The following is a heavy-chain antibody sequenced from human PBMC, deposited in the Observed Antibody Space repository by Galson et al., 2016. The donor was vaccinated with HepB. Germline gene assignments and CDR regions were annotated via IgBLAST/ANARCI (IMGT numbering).Heavy chain of an antibody. CDR2: INRDGSER. Sequence: SLRLSYAASEFTFSSYWMSWVRQAPGKGLEWVANINRDGSERNYVDSVKGRFTISRDNAKNSLYLQMNSLRAEDTAVYYCARSKGIAAAVGTFDSWGQGTLVTVSS. D-gene: IGHD6-13*01. V-gene: IGHV3-7*01. J-gene: IGHJ4*02. CDR1: EFTFSSYW. CDR3: ARSKGIAAAVGTFDS.